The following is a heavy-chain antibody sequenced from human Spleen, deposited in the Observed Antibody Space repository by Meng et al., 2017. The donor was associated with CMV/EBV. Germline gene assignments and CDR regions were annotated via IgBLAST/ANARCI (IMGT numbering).Heavy chain of an antibody. CDR3: VRDRSGIDY. J-gene: IGHJ4*02. V-gene: IGHV3-66*02. Sequence: GESLKISCAASGFTVSSNSLTWVRQAPGKGLEWVSVFYRGGDTSYADSVKGRFTISTDNSKNTLYLQMNSLRAEDTAVYYCVRDRSGIDYWGQGTLVTVSS. CDR2: FYRGGDT. CDR1: GFTVSSNS. D-gene: IGHD3-3*01.